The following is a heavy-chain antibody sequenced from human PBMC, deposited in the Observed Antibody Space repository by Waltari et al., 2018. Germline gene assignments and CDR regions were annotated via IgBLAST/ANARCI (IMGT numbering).Heavy chain of an antibody. CDR1: GFTFSRYW. CDR3: AGGSWMATIVVDY. D-gene: IGHD2-15*01. Sequence: EVQLVESGGGLVQPGGSLRISCADSGFTFSRYWMSWVRQAPGKALGCVSNIKQDGSEKYYVDSGDGRFTISGYNANNSLYLQMNSLRAEDTAVYYCAGGSWMATIVVDYWGQGTLVTVSS. J-gene: IGHJ4*02. CDR2: IKQDGSEK. V-gene: IGHV3-7*01.